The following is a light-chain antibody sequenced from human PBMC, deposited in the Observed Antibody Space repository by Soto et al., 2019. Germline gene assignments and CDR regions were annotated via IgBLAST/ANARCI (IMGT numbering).Light chain of an antibody. CDR3: CSYASSSTYV. CDR1: SSDVGGYPY. V-gene: IGLV2-14*01. J-gene: IGLJ1*01. Sequence: QSALTQPASVSGSLGQSITISCTGTSSDVGGYPYVSWYQQRPGKAPKLMIYEGGNRPSGVSNRFSGSKSGNTASLTISGLQADDEADYHCCSYASSSTYVFGTGTKLTVL. CDR2: EGG.